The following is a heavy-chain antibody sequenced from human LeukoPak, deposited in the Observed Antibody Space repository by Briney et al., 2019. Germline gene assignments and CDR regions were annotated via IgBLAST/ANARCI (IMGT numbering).Heavy chain of an antibody. D-gene: IGHD5-18*01. CDR3: ARETHAAMAVGLYYYGMDV. J-gene: IGHJ6*02. CDR2: IIPIFGTA. Sequence: SVKVSCKASGGTFSSYAISWVRQAPGQGLEWMGGIIPIFGTANYAQKFQGRVTITADESTSTAYMELSSLRSEDTAVYYCARETHAAMAVGLYYYGMDVWGQGTTVTVSS. CDR1: GGTFSSYA. V-gene: IGHV1-69*13.